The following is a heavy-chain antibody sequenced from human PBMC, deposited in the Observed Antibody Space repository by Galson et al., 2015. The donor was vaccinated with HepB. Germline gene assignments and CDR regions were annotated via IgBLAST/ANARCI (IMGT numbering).Heavy chain of an antibody. CDR1: GYTFTSSY. D-gene: IGHD4-23*01. CDR3: AREGGNHLGGLDY. Sequence: SVKVSCKASGYTFTSSYMHWVRQAPGQGLEWMGIINPSGGSTSYAQKFQGRVTMTRDTSTSTVYMELSSLRSEDTAVYYCAREGGNHLGGLDYWGQGTLVTVSS. J-gene: IGHJ4*02. CDR2: INPSGGST. V-gene: IGHV1-46*01.